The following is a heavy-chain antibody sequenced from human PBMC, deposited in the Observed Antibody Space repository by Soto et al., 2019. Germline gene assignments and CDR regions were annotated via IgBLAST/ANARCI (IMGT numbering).Heavy chain of an antibody. CDR3: ARDWEFGY. V-gene: IGHV1-46*01. Sequence: ASVKVSCKASGYTFSSYYMHWVRQAPGQGLEWMGVINPSGDSTSYAQKFQGRVTITRETSTSTLFMELSSLRSEDTAVYFCARDWEFGYWGQGSLVTVSS. D-gene: IGHD1-26*01. CDR1: GYTFSSYY. J-gene: IGHJ4*02. CDR2: INPSGDST.